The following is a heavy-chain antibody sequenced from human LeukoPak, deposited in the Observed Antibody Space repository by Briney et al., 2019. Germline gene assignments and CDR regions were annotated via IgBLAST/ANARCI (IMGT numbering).Heavy chain of an antibody. J-gene: IGHJ6*02. Sequence: SETLSLTCTVSGGSISSYYWSWIRQPPGKGLEWIGYIYYSGSTNYNPSLKSRVTISVDTSKNQFSLKLSSVTAADTAVYYCARGGDIVAVPYVQDKYGMDVWGQGTTVTVSS. CDR3: ARGGDIVAVPYVQDKYGMDV. D-gene: IGHD2-2*01. CDR1: GGSISSYY. V-gene: IGHV4-59*01. CDR2: IYYSGST.